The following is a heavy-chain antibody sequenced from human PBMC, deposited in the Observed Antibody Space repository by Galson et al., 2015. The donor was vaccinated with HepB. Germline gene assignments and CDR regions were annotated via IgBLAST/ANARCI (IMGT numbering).Heavy chain of an antibody. Sequence: QSGAEVKKPGESLRISCKGSGSSFTSYWISWVRQMPGKGLEWMGRIDPSDSYTNYSPSFQGHVTISADKSISTAYLQWSSLKASDTAMYYCARLQGVRGVFYYYGMDVWGQGTTVTVSS. CDR2: IDPSDSYT. D-gene: IGHD3-10*01. CDR1: GSSFTSYW. V-gene: IGHV5-10-1*01. J-gene: IGHJ6*02. CDR3: ARLQGVRGVFYYYGMDV.